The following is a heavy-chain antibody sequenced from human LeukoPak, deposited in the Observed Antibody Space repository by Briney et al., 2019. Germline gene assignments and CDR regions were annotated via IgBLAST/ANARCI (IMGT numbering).Heavy chain of an antibody. Sequence: GGSLRLSCAASGFTFSSYDMSWVRQAPGKGLVWVSLIGVTGATTYYADSVKGRFTISRDSSKNTLYLQMNSLRDEDTAVYYCAKGRTADWGQGTLVAVSS. D-gene: IGHD2-21*02. V-gene: IGHV3-23*01. CDR2: IGVTGATT. J-gene: IGHJ4*02. CDR1: GFTFSSYD. CDR3: AKGRTAD.